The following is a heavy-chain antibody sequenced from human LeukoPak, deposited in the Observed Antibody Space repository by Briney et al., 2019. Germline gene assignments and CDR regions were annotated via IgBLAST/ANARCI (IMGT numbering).Heavy chain of an antibody. D-gene: IGHD3-22*01. CDR3: ARASYYYDTSGLGAFDI. CDR1: GFTFDDHA. J-gene: IGHJ3*02. CDR2: INWDGSRI. V-gene: IGHV3-9*01. Sequence: GGSLRLPCAASGFTFDDHAMYWVRQAPGKGLEWVSGINWDGSRIGYADAVKGRFTISRDSAKNSLYLQMDSLRAEDTALYYCARASYYYDTSGLGAFDIWDQGTLVTVSS.